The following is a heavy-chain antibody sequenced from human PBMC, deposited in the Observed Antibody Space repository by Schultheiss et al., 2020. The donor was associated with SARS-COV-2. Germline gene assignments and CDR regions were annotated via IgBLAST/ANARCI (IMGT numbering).Heavy chain of an antibody. CDR3: ARGGNDILTGFDP. V-gene: IGHV3-48*03. CDR2: ISSSGSYI. CDR1: GFTFSSYE. Sequence: GGSLRLSCAASGFTFSSYEMNWVRQAPGKGLEWVSYISSSGSYIYYADSLKGRFTIYRDNAKNSLYLQMNSLRAEDTAVYYCARGGNDILTGFDPWGQGILVTVSS. D-gene: IGHD3-9*01. J-gene: IGHJ5*02.